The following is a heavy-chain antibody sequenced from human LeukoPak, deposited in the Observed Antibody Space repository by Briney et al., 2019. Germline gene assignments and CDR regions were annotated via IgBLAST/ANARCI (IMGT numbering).Heavy chain of an antibody. CDR1: GYTFTDNF. V-gene: IGHV1-2*06. Sequence: ASVKVSCKASGYTFTDNFLHWVRQAPGQGLEWMGRINPKSGATQYGQKFQSRVTMTRGTSISTASLQLSRVTSDDTALYYCARESVFYDSSGYYSGFDNWGQGTLVTVSS. CDR2: INPKSGAT. D-gene: IGHD3-22*01. J-gene: IGHJ4*02. CDR3: ARESVFYDSSGYYSGFDN.